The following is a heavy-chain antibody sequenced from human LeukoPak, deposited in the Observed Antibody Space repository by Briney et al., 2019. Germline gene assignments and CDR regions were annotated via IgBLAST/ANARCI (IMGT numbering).Heavy chain of an antibody. CDR2: IRSKAYGGTT. CDR3: TSTYYDILTGYHRDY. CDR1: GFTFGDYA. Sequence: SGGSLRLSCTASGFTFGDYAMSWVRQAPGKGLEWVGFIRSKAYGGTTEYAASVKGRFTISRDDSKSIAYLQMNSLKTEDTAVYYCTSTYYDILTGYHRDYWGQGTLVTVSS. J-gene: IGHJ4*02. D-gene: IGHD3-9*01. V-gene: IGHV3-49*04.